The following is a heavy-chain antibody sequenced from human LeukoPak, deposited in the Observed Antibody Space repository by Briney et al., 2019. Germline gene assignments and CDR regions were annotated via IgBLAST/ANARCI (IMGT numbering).Heavy chain of an antibody. J-gene: IGHJ5*02. Sequence: SETLSLTCAVYGGSFSSYYWNWIRQPPGKGLEWIGEINHSGSTNYNPSLKSRLSISVDTSKNQVSLKLTSVTAADTAVYYCARAARYCSSSRCFSNWFDPWGQGTLVTVSS. V-gene: IGHV4-34*01. D-gene: IGHD2-2*01. CDR3: ARAARYCSSSRCFSNWFDP. CDR1: GGSFSSYY. CDR2: INHSGST.